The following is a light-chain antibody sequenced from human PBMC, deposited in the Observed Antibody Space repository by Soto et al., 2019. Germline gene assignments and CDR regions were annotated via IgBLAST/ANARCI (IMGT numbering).Light chain of an antibody. Sequence: QSALTQPPSASGSPGQSVTISCTGTSSDVGGYNFVSWYQQHPGKAPKVMIYEVSKRPSGVPDRFSGSKSGNTASLTVSGLQAEDEADYYCVSYAGSNSVVFGGGTQLTVL. V-gene: IGLV2-8*01. CDR3: VSYAGSNSVV. CDR1: SSDVGGYNF. J-gene: IGLJ2*01. CDR2: EVS.